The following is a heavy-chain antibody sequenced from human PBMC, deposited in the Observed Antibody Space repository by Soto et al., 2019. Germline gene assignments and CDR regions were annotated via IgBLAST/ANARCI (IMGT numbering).Heavy chain of an antibody. V-gene: IGHV1-69*02. J-gene: IGHJ4*02. CDR2: IIPYLSVS. CDR1: GDTFNFYT. Sequence: QVQLVQSGAEVKKLGSSLRVSCKASGDTFNFYTINWVRQAPGLGLEWLGRIIPYLSVSNYAQKFQGRVTITADKSTNTAYMEVRSLRSEDTAMYYCATSFGSGYRAFDYWGQGALVTVSS. D-gene: IGHD3-10*01. CDR3: ATSFGSGYRAFDY.